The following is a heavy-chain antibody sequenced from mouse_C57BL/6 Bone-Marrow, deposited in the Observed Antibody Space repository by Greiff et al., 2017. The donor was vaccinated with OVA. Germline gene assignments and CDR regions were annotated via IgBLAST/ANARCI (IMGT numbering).Heavy chain of an antibody. V-gene: IGHV5-4*01. CDR2: ISDGGSYT. J-gene: IGHJ4*01. CDR1: GFTFSSYA. CDR3: ARDPIYYYAMDY. Sequence: EVQGVESGGGLVKPGGSLKLSCAASGFTFSSYAMSWVRQTPEKRLEWVATISDGGSYTYYPDNVKGRFTISRDNAENNLYLQMSHLKSEDTAMYYCARDPIYYYAMDYWGQGTSVTVSS.